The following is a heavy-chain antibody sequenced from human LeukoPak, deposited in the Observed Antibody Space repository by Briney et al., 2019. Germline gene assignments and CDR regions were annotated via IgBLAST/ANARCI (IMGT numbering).Heavy chain of an antibody. Sequence: GGSLRLSCAASGFTFSSYWMSWVRQAPGKGLEWVANIKQDGSEKYYVDSVKGRFTISRDNAKDTLYLQMDSLTIEDTAIYYCASGYDFWSGHPPSQYGMDVWGQGTTVTVSS. CDR3: ASGYDFWSGHPPSQYGMDV. J-gene: IGHJ6*02. CDR2: IKQDGSEK. CDR1: GFTFSSYW. D-gene: IGHD3-3*01. V-gene: IGHV3-7*01.